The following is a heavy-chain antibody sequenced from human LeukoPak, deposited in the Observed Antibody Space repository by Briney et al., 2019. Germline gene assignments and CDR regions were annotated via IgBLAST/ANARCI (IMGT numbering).Heavy chain of an antibody. Sequence: SETLSLTCAVSGGSISSSNWWSWVRQPPGKGLEWIGEIYHSGSTNYNPSLKSRVTVSVDKSKNQFSLKLSSVTAADTAVYYCARDPLGGDEAVAFGIWGQGTMVTVSS. CDR3: ARDPLGGDEAVAFGI. CDR1: GGSISSSNW. CDR2: IYHSGST. J-gene: IGHJ3*02. V-gene: IGHV4-4*02. D-gene: IGHD3-16*01.